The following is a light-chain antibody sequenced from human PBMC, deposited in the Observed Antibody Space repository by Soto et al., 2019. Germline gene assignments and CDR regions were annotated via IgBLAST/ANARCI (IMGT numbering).Light chain of an antibody. J-gene: IGKJ2*01. CDR2: LGS. CDR3: MQALQTPYT. V-gene: IGKV2-28*01. Sequence: DIVMTQSPLSLPVTPGEPAYISCRSSQSLLHSNGYNYLDWYLQKPGQSPQLLIYLGSNRDSEVPDRFSGSGSGTDFTLKLSRVEAEDVGVYYCMQALQTPYTFGQGTKLEIK. CDR1: QSLLHSNGYNY.